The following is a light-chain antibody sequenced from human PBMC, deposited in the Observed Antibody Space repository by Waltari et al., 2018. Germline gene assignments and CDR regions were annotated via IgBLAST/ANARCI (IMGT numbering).Light chain of an antibody. J-gene: IGLJ2*01. CDR1: TPDIGSNH. V-gene: IGLV1-44*01. CDR2: IDN. CDR3: SAWHDRLTGWI. Sequence: QSVLLQPPSVSGTPGPRVTISCSGGTPDIGSNHVNWYPQPPGTAPHLLIYIDNEPPAGVPARFSGSKSGTSASLTLSGLQSEDEADYYCSAWHDRLTGWIFGGGTKLIV.